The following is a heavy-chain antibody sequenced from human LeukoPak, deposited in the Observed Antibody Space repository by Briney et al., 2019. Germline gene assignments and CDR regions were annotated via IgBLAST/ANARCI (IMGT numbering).Heavy chain of an antibody. J-gene: IGHJ4*02. D-gene: IGHD4-11*01. Sequence: SGTLSLTCTVSGGSISSSSYYWGWIRQPPGRGLEWIGSIYYSGSTYYNPSLKSRVTISVDTSKNQFSLKLSSVTAADTAVYYCARVTTVTTVYFDYWGQGTLVTVSS. CDR1: GGSISSSSYY. V-gene: IGHV4-39*01. CDR3: ARVTTVTTVYFDY. CDR2: IYYSGST.